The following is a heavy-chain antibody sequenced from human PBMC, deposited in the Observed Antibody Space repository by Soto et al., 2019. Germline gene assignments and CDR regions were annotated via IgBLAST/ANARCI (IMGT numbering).Heavy chain of an antibody. J-gene: IGHJ5*02. Sequence: GGSLRLSCAASGFTFSSYAMSWVRQAPGKGLEWASAISGSGGSTYYADSVKGRFTISRDNSKNTLYLQMNSLRAEDTAVYYCAKEARPITMVRGGTTNWFDPWGQGTLVTVSS. D-gene: IGHD3-10*01. CDR3: AKEARPITMVRGGTTNWFDP. V-gene: IGHV3-23*01. CDR2: ISGSGGST. CDR1: GFTFSSYA.